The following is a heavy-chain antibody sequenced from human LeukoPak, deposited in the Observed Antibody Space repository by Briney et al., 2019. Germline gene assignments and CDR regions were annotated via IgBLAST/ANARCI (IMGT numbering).Heavy chain of an antibody. J-gene: IGHJ5*02. V-gene: IGHV3-15*07. CDR2: IRSNSDGGTI. CDR3: ATDSYDST. Sequence: GGSLRLSCATSGFTFSNAWMNWVRQAPGKGLEWVGRIRSNSDGGTIDYAAPVKGRFTLSRDDSKTTLYLQMNSLQTEDTAVYYCATDSYDSTWGQGTLVTVSS. D-gene: IGHD3-22*01. CDR1: GFTFSNAW.